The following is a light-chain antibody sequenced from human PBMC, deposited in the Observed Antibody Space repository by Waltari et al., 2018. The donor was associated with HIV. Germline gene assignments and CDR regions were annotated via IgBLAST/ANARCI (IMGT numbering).Light chain of an antibody. CDR3: AAWDDSLDGYV. CDR2: SSN. CDR1: SSNIERNT. V-gene: IGLV1-44*01. Sequence: QSVLTQPPSASGTPGQRVTISCSGSSSNIERNTVNWYQQFPGTTPKVVIYSSNQRPSGVPDRFSGARSGTSASLAISGLQAEDEAHYYCAAWDDSLDGYVFGPGTEVTVL. J-gene: IGLJ1*01.